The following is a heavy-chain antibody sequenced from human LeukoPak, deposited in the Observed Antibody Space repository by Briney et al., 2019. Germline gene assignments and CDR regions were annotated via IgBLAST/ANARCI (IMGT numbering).Heavy chain of an antibody. V-gene: IGHV3-15*01. D-gene: IGHD6-19*01. CDR2: IKSKTDGGTT. Sequence: GGSLRLSCAASGFTFSNDWMSWVRQAPGKGLEWVGRIKSKTDGGTTDYAAPVKGRFTISRYDSKNTLYLQMNSLKTEDTAVCYCTTDGEQWLVGRGVFDYWGQGTLVTVSS. J-gene: IGHJ4*02. CDR1: GFTFSNDW. CDR3: TTDGEQWLVGRGVFDY.